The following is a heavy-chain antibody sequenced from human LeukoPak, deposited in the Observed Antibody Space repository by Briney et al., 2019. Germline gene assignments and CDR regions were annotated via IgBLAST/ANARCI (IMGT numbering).Heavy chain of an antibody. CDR3: ASYDSSGYYLDY. D-gene: IGHD3-22*01. Sequence: SVKVSCKASGGTFSSYAISWVRQAPGQGLEWMGRIIPILGIANYAQKFQGRVTITADKSTSTAYMELSSLRSEDTAVYYCASYDSSGYYLDYWGQGTLVTVSS. CDR2: IIPILGIA. V-gene: IGHV1-69*04. CDR1: GGTFSSYA. J-gene: IGHJ4*02.